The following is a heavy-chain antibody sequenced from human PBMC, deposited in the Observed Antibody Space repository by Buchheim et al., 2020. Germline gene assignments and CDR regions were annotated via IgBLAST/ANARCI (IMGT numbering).Heavy chain of an antibody. V-gene: IGHV3-23*01. CDR3: AKDGRYSSSEGFFDY. J-gene: IGHJ4*02. Sequence: EVQLLESGGGLLQPGGSLRLSCAASGFSFSSYAMSWVRQAPGKGLEWVSAISGSGDKTYYADSVKGRFTISRAKSKNTLYLQMNSLRAEDTAVYYCAKDGRYSSSEGFFDYWGQGTL. D-gene: IGHD6-13*01. CDR2: ISGSGDKT. CDR1: GFSFSSYA.